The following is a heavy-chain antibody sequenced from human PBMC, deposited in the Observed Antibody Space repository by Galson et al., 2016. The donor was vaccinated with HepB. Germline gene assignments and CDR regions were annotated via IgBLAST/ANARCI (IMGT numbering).Heavy chain of an antibody. CDR3: ARGGYFSGDRCYNYGMDV. D-gene: IGHD2-15*01. J-gene: IGHJ6*02. CDR1: GHTFSTYV. Sequence: SVKVSCKASGHTFSTYVMHWVYQAPGQRLEWMGWINADNGNTRYSQKFQGRVTITRDTSANTAYMELSSLRSADTAIYYCARGGYFSGDRCYNYGMDVWGQGTPVTGSS. CDR2: INADNGNT. V-gene: IGHV1-3*01.